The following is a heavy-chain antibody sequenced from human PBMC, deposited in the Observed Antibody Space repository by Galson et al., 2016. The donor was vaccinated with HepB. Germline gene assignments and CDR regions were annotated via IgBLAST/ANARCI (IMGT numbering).Heavy chain of an antibody. J-gene: IGHJ4*02. CDR1: GGSLSGYY. Sequence: TLSLTCAVYGGSLSGYYWSWIRQHPGKGLEWIGYIYYTGSTDCNPSLKSRVTISVDTSKNQFSLKLSSVTAADTAVYYCARDGRLGEKGLYDFWGQGTLVTVPS. D-gene: IGHD3-10*01. CDR2: IYYTGST. CDR3: ARDGRLGEKGLYDF. V-gene: IGHV4-31*11.